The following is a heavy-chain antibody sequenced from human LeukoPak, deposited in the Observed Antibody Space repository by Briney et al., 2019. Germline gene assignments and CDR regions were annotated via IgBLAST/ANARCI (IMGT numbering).Heavy chain of an antibody. CDR3: ARAADSSGYSGPFDY. Sequence: GGSLRLSCAASGLTFSSSSMNWVRKAPGKGLDRLSSISSRSSYIYYADSLKRRFTISRDNARNSLYLQMISMRAEDTAVYYCARAADSSGYSGPFDYWGQGTLVTVSS. CDR1: GLTFSSSS. D-gene: IGHD3-22*01. J-gene: IGHJ4*02. V-gene: IGHV3-21*01. CDR2: ISSRSSYI.